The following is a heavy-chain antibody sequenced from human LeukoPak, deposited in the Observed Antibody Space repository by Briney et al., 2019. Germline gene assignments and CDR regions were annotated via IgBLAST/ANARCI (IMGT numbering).Heavy chain of an antibody. CDR2: ISYDGSDK. CDR1: GVTFSTYD. D-gene: IGHD3-22*01. CDR3: AATVRHYSDSGGQLHH. V-gene: IGHV3-30*01. Sequence: GGSPRLSCAASGVTFSTYDMHWVRQAPGKGLEWVAVISYDGSDKFYADSVKGRFTISRDNSRNTLFLQTNSLRAEDTAVYFCAATVRHYSDSGGQLHHWGQGTLVTVSS. J-gene: IGHJ1*01.